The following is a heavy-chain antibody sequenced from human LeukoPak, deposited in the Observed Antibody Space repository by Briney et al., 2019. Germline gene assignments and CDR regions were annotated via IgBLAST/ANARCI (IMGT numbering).Heavy chain of an antibody. V-gene: IGHV1-69*13. CDR2: IIPIFGTA. CDR1: GGTFSSYA. Sequence: VQVSCKASGGTFSSYAISWVRQAPGQGLEWMGGIIPIFGTANYAQKFQGRVTITADESTSTAYMELSSLRSEDTAVYYCARGGPNYGDLDYWGQGTLVTVSS. CDR3: ARGGPNYGDLDY. D-gene: IGHD4-17*01. J-gene: IGHJ4*02.